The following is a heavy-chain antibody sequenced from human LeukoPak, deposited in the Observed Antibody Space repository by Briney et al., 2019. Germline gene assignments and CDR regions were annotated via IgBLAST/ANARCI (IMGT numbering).Heavy chain of an antibody. Sequence: SETLSLTCAVSGGSISSGGYSWSWIRQPPGKGLEWIGYIYHSGSTYYDPSLKSRVTISVDRSKNQFSLKLSSVTAADTAVYYCASSGYYRGFDYWGQGTLVTVSS. CDR2: IYHSGST. V-gene: IGHV4-30-2*01. CDR3: ASSGYYRGFDY. J-gene: IGHJ4*02. D-gene: IGHD3-22*01. CDR1: GGSISSGGYS.